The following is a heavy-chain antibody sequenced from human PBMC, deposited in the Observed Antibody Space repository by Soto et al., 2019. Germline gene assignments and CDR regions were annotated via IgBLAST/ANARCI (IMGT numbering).Heavy chain of an antibody. Sequence: QVQLVQSGAEVKKPGSSVKVSCKASGGTFSSYAISWVRQAPGQGLEWMGGIIPIFGTANYAQKFQGRVTITADESTSPAYMELSSLRSEDTAVYYCARCFTSCYVGAGYYYYGMDVWGQGTTVTVSS. D-gene: IGHD2-2*01. CDR1: GGTFSSYA. CDR2: IIPIFGTA. CDR3: ARCFTSCYVGAGYYYYGMDV. J-gene: IGHJ6*02. V-gene: IGHV1-69*12.